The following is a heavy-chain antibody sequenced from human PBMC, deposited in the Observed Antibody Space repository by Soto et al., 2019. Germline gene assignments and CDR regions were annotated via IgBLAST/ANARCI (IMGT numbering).Heavy chain of an antibody. CDR2: LSDSGGST. J-gene: IGHJ4*02. CDR1: GFTFSSYA. Sequence: EVQLLESGGALVQPGGSLRLSCAASGFTFSSYAMSWVRQAPGKGLEWVSALSDSGGSTFHADSVKGRFTISRDNSKNTLYLQMNSLRGVDTAVYYCAKGSGPYRPYYFDYWGQGTLVTVSS. V-gene: IGHV3-23*01. D-gene: IGHD6-25*01. CDR3: AKGSGPYRPYYFDY.